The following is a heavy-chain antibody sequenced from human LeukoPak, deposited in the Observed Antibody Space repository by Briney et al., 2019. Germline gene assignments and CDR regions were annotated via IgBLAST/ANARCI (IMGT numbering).Heavy chain of an antibody. CDR2: ISYDGSNK. Sequence: GGSLRLSCAASGFTFSSYGMHWVRQAPGKGLEWVAVISYDGSNKYYADSVKGRFTISRDNSKNTLYLQMNSLRAEDTAVYYCAKDGGYYYDSSGYPFDYWGQGTLVTVSS. CDR3: AKDGGYYYDSSGYPFDY. J-gene: IGHJ4*02. V-gene: IGHV3-30*18. CDR1: GFTFSSYG. D-gene: IGHD3-22*01.